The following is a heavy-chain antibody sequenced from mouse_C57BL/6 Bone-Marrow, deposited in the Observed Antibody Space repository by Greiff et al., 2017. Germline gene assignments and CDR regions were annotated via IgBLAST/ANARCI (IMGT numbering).Heavy chain of an antibody. CDR3: ALCSNYFAWFAY. CDR2: IYPGGGYT. V-gene: IGHV1-63*01. Sequence: VQLQQSGAELVRPGTSVKMSCKASGYTFTNYWIGWAKQRPGHGLEWIGDIYPGGGYTNYNEKFKGKATLTVDKSSSTAYMQFSSLTSEDSAVYYCALCSNYFAWFAYWGQGTLVTVSA. CDR1: GYTFTNYW. D-gene: IGHD2-5*01. J-gene: IGHJ3*01.